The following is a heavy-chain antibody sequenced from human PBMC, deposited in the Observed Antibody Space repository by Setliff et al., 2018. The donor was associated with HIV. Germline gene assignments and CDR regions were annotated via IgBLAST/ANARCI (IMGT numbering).Heavy chain of an antibody. V-gene: IGHV1-18*01. CDR1: GYTFTSYD. J-gene: IGHJ6*02. CDR3: AREIGDYYDSSGYYPPTDYYYGMDV. Sequence: ASVKVSCKASGYTFTSYDISWVRQAPGQGLEWVGWISAYNGNTNYAQKRQGRVTMTTDTSTSTAYMELRSLRSDDTAVYYCAREIGDYYDSSGYYPPTDYYYGMDVWGQGTTVTVSS. D-gene: IGHD3-22*01. CDR2: ISAYNGNT.